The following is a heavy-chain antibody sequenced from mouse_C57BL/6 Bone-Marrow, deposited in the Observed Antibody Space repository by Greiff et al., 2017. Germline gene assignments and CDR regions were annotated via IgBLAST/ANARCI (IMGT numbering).Heavy chain of an antibody. Sequence: VQLQQSGAELVKPGASVKLSCKASGYTFTSYWMHWVKQRPGQGLEWIGMIHPNSGSTNYNEKFKSKATLTVDKSSSTAYMQLSSLTSEDSAVYYCARLNYYGPYWYFDVWGTGTTVTVSS. V-gene: IGHV1-64*01. CDR3: ARLNYYGPYWYFDV. J-gene: IGHJ1*03. D-gene: IGHD1-1*01. CDR2: IHPNSGST. CDR1: GYTFTSYW.